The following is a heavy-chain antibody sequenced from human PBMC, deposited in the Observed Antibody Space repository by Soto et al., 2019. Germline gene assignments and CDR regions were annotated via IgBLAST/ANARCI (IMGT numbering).Heavy chain of an antibody. V-gene: IGHV4-39*01. CDR3: ARDIVVVPAGYYYYYGMDV. CDR1: GGSIGSSSYY. CDR2: TYYSGST. J-gene: IGHJ6*02. D-gene: IGHD2-2*01. Sequence: PSETLSLTCTVSGGSIGSSSYYWGWIRQPPGKGLEWIGSTYYSGSTYYNPSLKSRVTISVDTSKNQFSLKLSSVTAADTAVYYCARDIVVVPAGYYYYYGMDVWGQGTTVTVSS.